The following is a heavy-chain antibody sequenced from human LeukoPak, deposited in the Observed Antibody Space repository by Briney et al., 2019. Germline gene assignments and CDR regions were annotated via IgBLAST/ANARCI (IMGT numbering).Heavy chain of an antibody. V-gene: IGHV4-59*01. CDR2: IYYSGST. D-gene: IGHD6-19*01. Sequence: PSEALSLTCTVSGGSISSYYWSWIRQPPGKGLEWIGYIYYSGSTNYNPSLRSRVTISVDTSKNQFSLKLSSVTAADTAVYYCARNSGWFFDYWGRGTLVTVSS. CDR1: GGSISSYY. J-gene: IGHJ4*02. CDR3: ARNSGWFFDY.